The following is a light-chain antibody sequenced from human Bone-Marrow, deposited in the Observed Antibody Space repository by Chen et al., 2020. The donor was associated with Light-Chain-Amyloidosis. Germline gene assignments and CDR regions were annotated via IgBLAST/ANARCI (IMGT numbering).Light chain of an antibody. J-gene: IGLJ2*01. CDR1: DLPTKY. CDR2: RDT. Sequence: SYQLTPPPSLPVSPGQTARLTCSGDDLPTKYAYWYQQKPGQAPVLVIHRDTERPSGISERFSGSSSGTTATLTISGVQAEDEADYHCQSADSSGTYEVIFGGGTKLTVL. V-gene: IGLV3-25*03. CDR3: QSADSSGTYEVI.